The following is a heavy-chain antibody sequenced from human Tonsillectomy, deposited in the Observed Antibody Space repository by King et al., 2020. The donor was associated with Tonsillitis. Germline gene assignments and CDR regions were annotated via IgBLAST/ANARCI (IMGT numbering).Heavy chain of an antibody. J-gene: IGHJ4*02. CDR1: GFSLSSTGVA. CDR3: AHTHVGYSRNGWYPSPFDY. V-gene: IGHV2-5*01. Sequence: TLKESGPPLVKPTQTLTLTCTFSGFSLSSTGVAVGWIRQPPGKALEWLTLIYWNDDKRYSPSLKSRLTITKDTSKNQLVLTMTNMDPVDTATYYCAHTHVGYSRNGWYPSPFDYWGQGILVTVSS. CDR2: IYWNDDK. D-gene: IGHD6-19*01.